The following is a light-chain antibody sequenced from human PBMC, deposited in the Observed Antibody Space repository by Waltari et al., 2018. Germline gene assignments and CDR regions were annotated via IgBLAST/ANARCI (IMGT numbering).Light chain of an antibody. J-gene: IGLJ2*01. V-gene: IGLV2-23*01. CDR3: CSYVGGAKVT. Sequence: QSALTQPASVSASPGQSITFSCTGPASDAGPYKLVSWYQHHPGTAPKLIIYDGDKRPSGVSSLFSASKSGDTASLTISGLQSEDEADYYCCSYVGGAKVTFGGGTKVTVL. CDR1: ASDAGPYKL. CDR2: DGD.